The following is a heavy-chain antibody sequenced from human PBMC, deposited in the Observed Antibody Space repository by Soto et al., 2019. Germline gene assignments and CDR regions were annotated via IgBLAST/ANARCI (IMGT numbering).Heavy chain of an antibody. CDR1: GYSFTTHW. J-gene: IGHJ4*02. V-gene: IGHV5-51*01. CDR2: IYPGDSDA. Sequence: GESLKISCKGSGYSFTTHWVGWVRQMPGKGLEWMGIIYPGDSDARYSPSFQGQVTISVDESITTAFLQWSSLKASDTAMYYCARSPFDYLWGTSGYFDSWGQGTLVTVSS. D-gene: IGHD3-16*01. CDR3: ARSPFDYLWGTSGYFDS.